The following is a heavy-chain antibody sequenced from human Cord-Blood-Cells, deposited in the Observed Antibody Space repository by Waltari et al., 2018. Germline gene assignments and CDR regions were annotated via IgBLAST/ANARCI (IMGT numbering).Heavy chain of an antibody. CDR2: IIPIFGTA. D-gene: IGHD2-8*02. CDR1: GGTFSSYA. CDR3: ARCGNCTGRVGAVHFDY. J-gene: IGHJ4*02. Sequence: QVQLVQSGAEVKKPGSSVKVSCKASGGTFSSYAISWVRQAPGQGLEWMGGIIPIFGTANYAQKCQGRVTITADESTSTAYMELSSLRSEDTAVYYCARCGNCTGRVGAVHFDYWGQGTLVTVSS. V-gene: IGHV1-69*01.